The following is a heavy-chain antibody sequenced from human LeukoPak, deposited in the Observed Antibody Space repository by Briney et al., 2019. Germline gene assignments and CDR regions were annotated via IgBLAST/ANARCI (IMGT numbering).Heavy chain of an antibody. V-gene: IGHV4-59*12. CDR3: ARDSATTDSFDY. CDR1: GGSINSYY. Sequence: PSETLSLTCAASGGSINSYYWTWIRQPPGKGLEWIGYVYYSETTNYNPSLRSRVTMSVDTSRNQFSLNLSSVTAADTAVYYCARDSATTDSFDYWGQGTLVTVSS. J-gene: IGHJ4*02. CDR2: VYYSETT. D-gene: IGHD4-17*01.